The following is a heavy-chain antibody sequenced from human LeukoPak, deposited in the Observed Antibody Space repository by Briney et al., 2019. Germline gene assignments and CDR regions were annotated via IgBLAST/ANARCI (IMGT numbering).Heavy chain of an antibody. CDR2: VSYDGSNK. J-gene: IGHJ4*02. CDR1: GFTFSSYA. V-gene: IGHV3-30*18. D-gene: IGHD6-19*01. CDR3: AKAGGGLVSPFDY. Sequence: GRSLRLSFAASGFTFSSYAMHWVRQAPGKGLEWVAVVSYDGSNKYYADSVKGRFTISRDNSKNTLYLQMDSLRGEDTAVYYCAKAGGGLVSPFDYWGQGTLVTVSS.